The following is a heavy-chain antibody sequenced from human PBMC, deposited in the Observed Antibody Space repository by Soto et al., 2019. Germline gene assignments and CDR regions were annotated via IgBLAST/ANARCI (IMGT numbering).Heavy chain of an antibody. Sequence: QVQLVQSGAEVKKPGASVKVSCKASGYTFTSYGISWVRQAPGQGLEWMGWISAYNGNTNYAQKLQGRVTMTTDTSTSTAYMALRSLRSDDTAVYYCARVIVGNCSGGSCYSVPWFDPWGQGTLVTVSS. J-gene: IGHJ5*02. V-gene: IGHV1-18*01. D-gene: IGHD2-15*01. CDR3: ARVIVGNCSGGSCYSVPWFDP. CDR1: GYTFTSYG. CDR2: ISAYNGNT.